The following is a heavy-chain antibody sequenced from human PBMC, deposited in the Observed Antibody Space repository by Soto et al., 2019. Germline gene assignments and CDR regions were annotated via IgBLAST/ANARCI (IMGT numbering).Heavy chain of an antibody. D-gene: IGHD4-17*01. CDR2: SYYRGST. CDR1: GGSVSSGSYY. Sequence: QVQLQESGPGLVKPSETLSLTCTVSGGSVSSGSYYWSWIRQPPGKGLEWIGFSYYRGSTYYSPSLRSRVTIAVDTYKNQFSLQLSSVTAADTAVYYCARENLETTVTDDWGQGTLVTVSS. J-gene: IGHJ4*02. V-gene: IGHV4-61*01. CDR3: ARENLETTVTDD.